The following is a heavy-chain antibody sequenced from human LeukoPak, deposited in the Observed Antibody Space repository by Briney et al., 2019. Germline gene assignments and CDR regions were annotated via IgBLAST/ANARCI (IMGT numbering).Heavy chain of an antibody. CDR3: AREGYYDSSGYYFYYYYYMDV. CDR2: MNPNSGNT. V-gene: IGHV1-8*01. J-gene: IGHJ6*03. CDR1: GYTFTSYD. Sequence: AASVTLSCKASGYTFTSYDINWVRQAPGQELEWMGWMNPNSGNTGYAQTFQGRVTMTRNTSISTVYMELSSLRSEDTAVYYCAREGYYDSSGYYFYYYYYMDVWGKGTTVTVSS. D-gene: IGHD3-22*01.